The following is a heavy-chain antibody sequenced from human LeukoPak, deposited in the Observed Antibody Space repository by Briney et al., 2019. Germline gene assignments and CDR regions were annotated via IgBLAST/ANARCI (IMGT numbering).Heavy chain of an antibody. V-gene: IGHV4-59*01. J-gene: IGHJ3*02. CDR2: GST. CDR3: ARCSAVGYSDAFDI. Sequence: GSLRLSCVASGFTFSTYGMSWVRQPPGKGLEWIGGSTNYNPSLKSRVTISVDTSKNQFSLKLSSVTAADTAVYYCARCSAVGYSDAFDIWGQGTMVTVSS. D-gene: IGHD3-22*01. CDR1: GFTFSTYG.